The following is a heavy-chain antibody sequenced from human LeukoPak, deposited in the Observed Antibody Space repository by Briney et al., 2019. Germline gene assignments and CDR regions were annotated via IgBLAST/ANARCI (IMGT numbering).Heavy chain of an antibody. D-gene: IGHD3-16*01. J-gene: IGHJ6*02. CDR3: ARVDYDYARGGMDA. CDR2: IKRDESEK. CDR1: GFTFYTYW. Sequence: PGGSLRLSCAASGFTFYTYWMSWVRQAPGKGLEWVANIKRDESEKYYVDSVKGRFTISRDNAKNLLYLQMNSLRGEDTAVYYYARVDYDYARGGMDAWGQGTTVTVSS. V-gene: IGHV3-7*04.